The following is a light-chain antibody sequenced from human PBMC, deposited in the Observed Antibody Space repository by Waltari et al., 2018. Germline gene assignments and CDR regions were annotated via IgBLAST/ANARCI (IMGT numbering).Light chain of an antibody. CDR1: TSDVGGYNY. CDR2: DVS. CDR3: SSCTRSTML. J-gene: IGLJ1*01. V-gene: IGLV2-14*03. Sequence: QSALTQPASVSGSPGQSITISCSGTTSDVGGYNYVSWYQQHPGKAPKLIIYDVSSRPSGVSNRFSGSKSGNTASLTISGLQAEDEAHYYCSSCTRSTMLFGTGTKVTVL.